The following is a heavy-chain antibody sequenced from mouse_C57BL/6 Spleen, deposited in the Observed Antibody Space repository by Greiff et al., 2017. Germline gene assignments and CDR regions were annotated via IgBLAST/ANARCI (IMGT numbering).Heavy chain of an antibody. CDR2: IYPGDGDT. Sequence: VQLQQSGPELVKPGASVKISCKASGYAFSSSWMNWVKQRPGKGLEWIGRIYPGDGDTNYNGKFKGKATLTADKSSSTAYMQLSSLTSEDSAVYFCATLDSSGYVGYVDYWGQGTTLTVSS. V-gene: IGHV1-82*01. J-gene: IGHJ2*01. CDR3: ATLDSSGYVGYVDY. D-gene: IGHD3-2*02. CDR1: GYAFSSSW.